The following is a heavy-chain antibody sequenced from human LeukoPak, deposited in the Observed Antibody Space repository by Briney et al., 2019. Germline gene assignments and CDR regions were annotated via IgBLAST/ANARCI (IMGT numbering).Heavy chain of an antibody. CDR2: ISCSGSST. D-gene: IGHD3-16*02. CDR3: AKDSSGGYDYVWGSYPLSY. CDR1: GFTFSSYA. V-gene: IGHV3-23*01. Sequence: GGSLRLSCAASGFTFSSYAMSWVRQAPGQGLEWGAAISCSGSSTYYADSVKGRLTISRNNSKNTLYLQMNSLRAEHTAVYYCAKDSSGGYDYVWGSYPLSYWGEGTLVTLYS. J-gene: IGHJ4*02.